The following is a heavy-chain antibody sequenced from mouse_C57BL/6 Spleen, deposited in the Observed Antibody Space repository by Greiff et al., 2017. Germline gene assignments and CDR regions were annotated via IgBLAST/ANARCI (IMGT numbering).Heavy chain of an antibody. V-gene: IGHV1-61*01. CDR2: IYPSDSET. J-gene: IGHJ2*01. D-gene: IGHD2-10*01. Sequence: VQLQQPGAELVRPGSSVKLSCKASGYIFTSYWMDWVKQRPGQGLEWIGNIYPSDSETHYNQKFKDKATLTVDKSSSTAYMQLSSLTSEDSAVYYCARRAYPRFDYWGQGTTLTVSS. CDR3: ARRAYPRFDY. CDR1: GYIFTSYW.